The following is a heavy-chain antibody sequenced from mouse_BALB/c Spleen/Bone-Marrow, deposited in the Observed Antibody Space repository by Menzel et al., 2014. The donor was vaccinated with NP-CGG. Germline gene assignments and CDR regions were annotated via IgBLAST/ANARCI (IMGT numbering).Heavy chain of an antibody. CDR3: VLITPVVSDY. D-gene: IGHD1-1*01. J-gene: IGHJ2*01. CDR2: INPSTGYT. V-gene: IGHV1-7*01. CDR1: GYTFTTYW. Sequence: QVQLQQSGAELAKPGASVKMSCKASGYTFTTYWMLWVKQRPGQGLEWIGYINPSTGYTEYIQKFKDKATLTADKSSSTAYMQLNSLTSEDSSVYYCVLITPVVSDYWGQGTTLTVSS.